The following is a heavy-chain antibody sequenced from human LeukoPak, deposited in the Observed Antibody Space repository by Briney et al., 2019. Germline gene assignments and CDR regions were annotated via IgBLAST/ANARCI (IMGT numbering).Heavy chain of an antibody. J-gene: IGHJ4*02. CDR2: ISSSSSYI. Sequence: PGGSLRLSCAASGFTFSSYSMNWVRQAPGKGLEWVSSISSSSSYIYYADSVKGRFTISRDNAKNSLYLQMNSLRAEDTAVYYCARAGGWYSGPDYWGQGTLVTVSS. D-gene: IGHD6-19*01. CDR1: GFTFSSYS. CDR3: ARAGGWYSGPDY. V-gene: IGHV3-21*01.